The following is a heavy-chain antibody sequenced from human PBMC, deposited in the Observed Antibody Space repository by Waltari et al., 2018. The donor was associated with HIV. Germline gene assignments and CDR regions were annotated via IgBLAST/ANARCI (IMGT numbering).Heavy chain of an antibody. D-gene: IGHD3-9*01. CDR1: GFTFSGHG. J-gene: IGHJ4*02. Sequence: QVQLVESGGGVVQPRRALRLSCAAPGFTFSGHGMPWVRQAPGKGLEWVAVISYDGSNKYYADSVKGRFTISRDNSKNTLYLQMNSLRAEDTAVYYCAKDRQKIGYYDILTGYLDYWGQGTLVTVSS. CDR3: AKDRQKIGYYDILTGYLDY. V-gene: IGHV3-30*18. CDR2: ISYDGSNK.